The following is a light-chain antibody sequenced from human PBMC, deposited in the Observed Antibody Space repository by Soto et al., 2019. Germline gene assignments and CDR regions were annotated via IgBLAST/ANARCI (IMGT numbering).Light chain of an antibody. Sequence: EMVLTRSPGTGSLCPLEGGTRAGRGSQSVSSSYLAWYQHKPGQAPRLLIYGASTRATDVPDRFSGSGSGADFTLSISRLEPEDFAVYYCQQYGSSPPRTFGQGTKVDIK. CDR3: QQYGSSPPRT. CDR2: GAS. V-gene: IGKV3-20*01. J-gene: IGKJ1*01. CDR1: QSVSSSY.